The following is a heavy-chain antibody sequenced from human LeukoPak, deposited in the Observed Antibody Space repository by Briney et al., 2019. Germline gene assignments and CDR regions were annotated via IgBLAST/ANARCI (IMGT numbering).Heavy chain of an antibody. CDR3: ARGSGRYVMVDW. CDR2: IRSKVYGGAP. V-gene: IGHV3-49*03. CDR1: GFTFADFT. J-gene: IGHJ4*02. D-gene: IGHD6-19*01. Sequence: PGGSLRLSCSASGFTFADFTMSWFRQSPGQGLEWVGFIRSKVYGGAPEHAASVAARFTISRDDSTSIAYLQMNSLRVEDTAVYYCARGSGRYVMVDWWGQGTLVTVSS.